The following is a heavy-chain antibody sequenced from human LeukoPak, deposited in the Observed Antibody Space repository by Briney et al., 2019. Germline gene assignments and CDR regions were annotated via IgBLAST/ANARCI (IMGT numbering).Heavy chain of an antibody. Sequence: PSETLSLTCTVSGDSFSSTSYYWGWIRQAPGKGLDWIGSISYNGVTYVNPSIESRVTISADTSRTQVYLKLTSVTAADTGFYYCVRHGGTISLISYSWFDPWGQGKLVTVSS. CDR1: GDSFSSTSYY. CDR3: VRHGGTISLISYSWFDP. CDR2: ISYNGVT. V-gene: IGHV4-39*01. D-gene: IGHD2-21*01. J-gene: IGHJ5*02.